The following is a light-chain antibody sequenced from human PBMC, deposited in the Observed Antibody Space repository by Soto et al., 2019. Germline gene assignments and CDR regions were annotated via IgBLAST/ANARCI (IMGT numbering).Light chain of an antibody. CDR2: TND. Sequence: QAVVTQPPSTSGTPGQRVTISCSGSSSNIGTNTVNWYQQLPGTAPKLLIYTNDQRPSGVPDRFSGSKSGTSASLAISGLQSEDEADYYCATWDHSLNGVVFGGGTQLTVL. V-gene: IGLV1-44*01. J-gene: IGLJ2*01. CDR3: ATWDHSLNGVV. CDR1: SSNIGTNT.